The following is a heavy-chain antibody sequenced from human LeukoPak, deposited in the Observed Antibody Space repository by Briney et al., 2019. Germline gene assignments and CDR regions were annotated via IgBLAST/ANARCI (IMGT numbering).Heavy chain of an antibody. V-gene: IGHV3-15*01. D-gene: IGHD3-9*01. J-gene: IGHJ4*02. CDR1: GFTFSNAW. Sequence: PGGSLRLSCAASGFTFSNAWMSWVRQAPGKGLEWVGRIKSKTDGGTTDYAAPVKGRFTISRDDSKNTLYLQMNSLKTEDTAVYYCTTAFPGLLRYFDWLLTNPDYWGQGTLVTVSS. CDR2: IKSKTDGGTT. CDR3: TTAFPGLLRYFDWLLTNPDY.